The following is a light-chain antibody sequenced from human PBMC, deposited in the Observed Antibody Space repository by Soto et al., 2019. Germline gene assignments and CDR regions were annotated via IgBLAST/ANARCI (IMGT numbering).Light chain of an antibody. CDR1: QSVRSK. CDR2: GAS. J-gene: IGKJ5*01. V-gene: IGKV3-15*01. CDR3: QQYNNWPPIT. Sequence: EVVMTQSPDTLSVSPGETVTLSCRASQSVRSKLAWYQQKPGQAPRLFIYGASTRATGIPARFSGSGSGTEFTLTISSLKSEDFGIYYCQQYNNWPPITFGQGTRLEIK.